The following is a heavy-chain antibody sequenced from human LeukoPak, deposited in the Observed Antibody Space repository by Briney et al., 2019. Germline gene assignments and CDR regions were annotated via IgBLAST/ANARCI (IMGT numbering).Heavy chain of an antibody. D-gene: IGHD5-18*01. CDR1: GGSISSGGYY. V-gene: IGHV4-31*03. CDR2: IYYSGST. J-gene: IGHJ4*02. Sequence: SETLSLTCTVSGGSISSGGYYWSWIRQHPGKGLEWIGYIYYSGSTYYNPSLKSRVTISVDTSKNQFSLKLSSVTAADAAVYYCARRYVDTAIVKFSFDYWGQGTLVTVSS. CDR3: ARRYVDTAIVKFSFDY.